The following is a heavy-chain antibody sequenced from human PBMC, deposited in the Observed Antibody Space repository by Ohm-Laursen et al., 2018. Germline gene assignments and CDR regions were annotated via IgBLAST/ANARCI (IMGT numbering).Heavy chain of an antibody. V-gene: IGHV4-31*03. D-gene: IGHD6-13*01. J-gene: IGHJ6*02. Sequence: TLSLTCTVPGGSISSGGYYWSWIRQHPGKGLEWIGYIYYSGSTYYNPSLKSRVTISVDTSKNQFSLKLSSVTAADTAVYYCARYSSSWYYYYYGMDVWGQGTTVTVSS. CDR2: IYYSGST. CDR3: ARYSSSWYYYYYGMDV. CDR1: GGSISSGGYY.